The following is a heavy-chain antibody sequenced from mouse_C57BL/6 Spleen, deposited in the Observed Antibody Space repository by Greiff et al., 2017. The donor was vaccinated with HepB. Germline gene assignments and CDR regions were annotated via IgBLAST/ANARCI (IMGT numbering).Heavy chain of an antibody. Sequence: VQLKQSGPVLVKPGASVKMSCKASGYTFTDYYMNWVKQSHGKSLEWIGVINPYNGGTSYNQKFKGKATLTVDKSSSTAYMELNSLTSEDSAVYYCARRRGGTSWFAYWGQGTLVTVSA. J-gene: IGHJ3*01. CDR3: ARRRGGTSWFAY. CDR1: GYTFTDYY. D-gene: IGHD4-1*01. V-gene: IGHV1-19*01. CDR2: INPYNGGT.